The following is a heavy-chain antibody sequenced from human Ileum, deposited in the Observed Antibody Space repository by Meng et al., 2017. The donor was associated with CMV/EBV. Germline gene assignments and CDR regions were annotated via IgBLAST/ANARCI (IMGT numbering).Heavy chain of an antibody. Sequence: QVQSQDSGPGLGKPSQDLSLTCTVAGGSITSGNYYWSWIRQPPGRGLEWIGYIYYSGSPYYKPSLKSRVTISLDTSKNQFSLNLRSVTATDSAVYYCVRQVVAASFDYWGQGALVTVSS. CDR3: VRQVVAASFDY. J-gene: IGHJ4*02. V-gene: IGHV4-30-4*08. CDR2: IYYSGSP. D-gene: IGHD2-15*01. CDR1: GGSITSGNYY.